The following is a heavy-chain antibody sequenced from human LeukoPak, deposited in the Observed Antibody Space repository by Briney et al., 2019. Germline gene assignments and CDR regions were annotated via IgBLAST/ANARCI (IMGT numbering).Heavy chain of an antibody. J-gene: IGHJ4*02. Sequence: ASVKVSCKASGYTFSSYYMHWVRQAPGQGLEWMGIINPSGGSTNYAQKFQGRVTITRDTSASTAYMELSSLRSEDTAVYYCARDQGDYYGSALPDYWGQGTLVTVSS. CDR2: INPSGGST. CDR1: GYTFSSYY. D-gene: IGHD3-10*01. CDR3: ARDQGDYYGSALPDY. V-gene: IGHV1-46*01.